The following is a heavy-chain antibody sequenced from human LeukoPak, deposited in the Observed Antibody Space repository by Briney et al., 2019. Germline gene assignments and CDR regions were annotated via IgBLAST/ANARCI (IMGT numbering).Heavy chain of an antibody. CDR3: AREDDILTGRNWFDP. D-gene: IGHD3-9*01. CDR2: ISAYNGNT. J-gene: IGHJ5*02. CDR1: GYTFTSYG. Sequence: GASVKVSCKASGYTFTSYGISWVRQAPGQGLEWMXXISAYNGNTNYAQKLQGRVTMTTDTSTSTAYMELRSLRSDDTAVYYCAREDDILTGRNWFDPWGQGTLVTVSS. V-gene: IGHV1-18*04.